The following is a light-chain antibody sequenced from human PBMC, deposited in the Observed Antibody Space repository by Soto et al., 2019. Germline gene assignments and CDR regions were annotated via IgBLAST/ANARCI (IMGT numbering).Light chain of an antibody. CDR2: GAS. CDR3: QRYGSSPPFT. Sequence: EIVLTQSPGTLSLSPGERATLSCRASQRISSRYLARYQQKPGQAPRLLISGASTRATGIPDRFSSSRSGTYFTITISRLETEDFAVYFCQRYGSSPPFTFGHVTKVEI. V-gene: IGKV3-20*01. CDR1: QRISSRY. J-gene: IGKJ2*01.